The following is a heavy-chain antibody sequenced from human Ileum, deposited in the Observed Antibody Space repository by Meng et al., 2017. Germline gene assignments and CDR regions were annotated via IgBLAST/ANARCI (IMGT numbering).Heavy chain of an antibody. V-gene: IGHV4-34*01. D-gene: IGHD3-16*01. CDR3: ARGGGRYGPDFDY. CDR2: INHSGST. Sequence: QVQLQQGGAGLLKPSETLSLTCAVYGGSFSGYYWSWIRQPPGKGLEWIGEINHSGSTNYNLSLKSRVTISVDTSKNQFSLKLSSVTAADTAVYYCARGGGRYGPDFDYWGQGTLVTVSS. J-gene: IGHJ4*02. CDR1: GGSFSGYY.